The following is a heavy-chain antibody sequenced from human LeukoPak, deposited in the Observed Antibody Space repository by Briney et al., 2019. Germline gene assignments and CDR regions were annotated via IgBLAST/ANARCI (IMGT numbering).Heavy chain of an antibody. V-gene: IGHV1-2*02. Sequence: ASVKVSCKASGYTFTGYYMHWVRQAPGQGLEWMGWINPNSGGTNYAQKFQGSVTMTRDTSISTAYMELSRLRSDDTAVYYCARSLGPSSIFGVALFDYWGQGTLVTVSS. CDR3: ARSLGPSSIFGVALFDY. CDR1: GYTFTGYY. D-gene: IGHD3-3*01. CDR2: INPNSGGT. J-gene: IGHJ4*02.